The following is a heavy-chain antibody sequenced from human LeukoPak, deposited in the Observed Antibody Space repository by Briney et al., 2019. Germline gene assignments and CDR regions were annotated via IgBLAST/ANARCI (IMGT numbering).Heavy chain of an antibody. CDR2: IKGDGIST. CDR1: GFDFSSNW. Sequence: GGSLRLSCAASGFDFSSNWMHWVRHAPGQGLVWVSRIKGDGISTNYADSVKGRFTISRDNSKNSLYLQMNSLRTEDTALYYCAKGTPYYYGSGSYTEYGMDVWGQGTTVTVSS. CDR3: AKGTPYYYGSGSYTEYGMDV. D-gene: IGHD3-10*01. J-gene: IGHJ6*02. V-gene: IGHV3-74*01.